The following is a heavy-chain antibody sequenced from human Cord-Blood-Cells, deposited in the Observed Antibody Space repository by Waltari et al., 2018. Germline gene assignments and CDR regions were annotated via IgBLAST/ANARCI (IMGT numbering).Heavy chain of an antibody. D-gene: IGHD3-3*01. J-gene: IGHJ2*01. V-gene: IGHV4-34*01. CDR2: INHSGST. CDR3: ARGSYDFWSGYYSDWYFDL. Sequence: QVQLQQWGAGLLKPSETLSLTCAVYGGSFRGYYWSWIRPPPGKVLEWIGEINHSGSTNYNPSLKSRVTISVDTSKNQFSLKLSSVTAADTAVYYCARGSYDFWSGYYSDWYFDLWGRGTLVTVSS. CDR1: GGSFRGYY.